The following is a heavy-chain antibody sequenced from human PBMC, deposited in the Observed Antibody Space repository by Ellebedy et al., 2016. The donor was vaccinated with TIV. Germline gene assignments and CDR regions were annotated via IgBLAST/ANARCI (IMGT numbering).Heavy chain of an antibody. CDR1: GFTFDTYA. D-gene: IGHD6-19*01. CDR3: ARDHPALIAVADY. CDR2: ISGSGVTT. Sequence: GESLKISCADSGFTFDTYAMSWVRQAPGKGLEWVSHISGSGVTTYYADSVRGRFSISRDNSKNTLYLQMNSLRADDTAVYYCARDHPALIAVADYWGQGTLVTVSS. V-gene: IGHV3-23*01. J-gene: IGHJ4*02.